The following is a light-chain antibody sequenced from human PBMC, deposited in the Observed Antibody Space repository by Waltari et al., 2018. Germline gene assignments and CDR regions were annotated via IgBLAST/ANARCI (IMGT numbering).Light chain of an antibody. Sequence: LTQPASVSGSPGQSITISCTGTSSDVGSYNLVSWYQHHPGKAPKLMLYEGSKRPSGVSNRFPGSKSGNTASLTISGLQAEDEADYYCCSYAGSNTYVFGTGTKVTVL. CDR3: CSYAGSNTYV. V-gene: IGLV2-23*01. CDR1: SSDVGSYNL. CDR2: EGS. J-gene: IGLJ1*01.